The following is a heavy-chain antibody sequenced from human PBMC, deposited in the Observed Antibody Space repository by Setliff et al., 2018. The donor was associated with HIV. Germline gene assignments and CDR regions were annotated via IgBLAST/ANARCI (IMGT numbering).Heavy chain of an antibody. CDR2: IYHSGST. CDR3: AREENSSSWYAYFDY. J-gene: IGHJ4*02. V-gene: IGHV4-38-2*02. CDR1: GYSISSGYY. D-gene: IGHD6-13*01. Sequence: VSGYSISSGYYWGWIRQPPGKGLEWIGSIYHSGSTYYNPSLKSRVTISVDTSKNQFSLKLSSVTAADTAVYYCAREENSSSWYAYFDYWGQGTLVTVSS.